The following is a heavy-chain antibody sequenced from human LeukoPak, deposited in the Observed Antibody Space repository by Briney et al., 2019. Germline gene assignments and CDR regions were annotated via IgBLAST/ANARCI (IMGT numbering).Heavy chain of an antibody. V-gene: IGHV3-15*01. CDR2: IKSKHDGGTT. CDR1: GFTFSNAW. D-gene: IGHD4/OR15-4a*01. CDR3: TTNYIHYGALGY. Sequence: NPGGSLRLSCAASGFTFSNAWMNWVRQAPGKGLEWVGRIKSKHDGGTTDYAAPVKGRFTVSRDDSRNTLYLQMNSLKTEDTAVYYCTTNYIHYGALGYWGQGTLVTVSP. J-gene: IGHJ4*02.